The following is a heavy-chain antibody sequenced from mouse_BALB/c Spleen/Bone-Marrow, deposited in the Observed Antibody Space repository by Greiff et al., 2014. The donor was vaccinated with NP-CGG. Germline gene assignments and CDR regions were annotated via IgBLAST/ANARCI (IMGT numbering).Heavy chain of an antibody. CDR2: ILPGSVTT. V-gene: IGHV1-9*01. Sequence: QVQLKESGAELMKPGASVKISCKATGYTFSSYWIEWIKQRPGHGLEWIGEILPGSVTTNYNGRFKGKATFTADTSSNTAYMQLSSLTSGDSAVYYCARDHFDHWGPGTTLTVSS. CDR1: GYTFSSYW. J-gene: IGHJ2*01. CDR3: ARDHFDH.